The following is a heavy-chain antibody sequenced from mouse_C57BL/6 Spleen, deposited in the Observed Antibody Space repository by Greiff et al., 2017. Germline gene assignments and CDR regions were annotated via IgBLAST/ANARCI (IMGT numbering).Heavy chain of an antibody. CDR3: TSYDYDVGAWFAY. CDR2: IDPEDGDT. J-gene: IGHJ3*01. V-gene: IGHV14-1*01. D-gene: IGHD2-4*01. Sequence: EVQLQQSGAELVRPGASVKLSCTASGFNIKDYYMHWVKQRPEQGLEWIGRIDPEDGDTEYAPKFQVKATMTADTSSNTAYLQLSSLTSEDTAVYYCTSYDYDVGAWFAYWGQGTLVTVSA. CDR1: GFNIKDYY.